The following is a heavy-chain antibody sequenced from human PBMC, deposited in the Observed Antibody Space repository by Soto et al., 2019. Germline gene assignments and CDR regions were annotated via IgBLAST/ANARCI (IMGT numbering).Heavy chain of an antibody. V-gene: IGHV4-59*12. Sequence: PSQTLSLACNFSTGSLIFYYWSWIRQPPGKELEWIGNIYYRGTTNYNPTLKGRVTMSIDTSKDQFSLMLTSVTATDTAVYDCTRDATDFPSWGRGILVTVSS. D-gene: IGHD4-4*01. CDR2: IYYRGTT. CDR3: TRDATDFPS. J-gene: IGHJ5*02. CDR1: TGSLIFYY.